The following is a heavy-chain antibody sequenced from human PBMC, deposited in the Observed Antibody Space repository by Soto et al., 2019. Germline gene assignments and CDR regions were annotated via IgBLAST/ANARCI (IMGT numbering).Heavy chain of an antibody. Sequence: QVQMVQSGAEVTKPGSSVKVSCKASGGTFSSYAISWVRQAPGQGLEWMGGIIPIFGTANYAQKFQGRATITADESTSTAYMELSSLRSEDTAVYYCARGTGGYQYNWFDPWGQGTLVTVSS. CDR1: GGTFSSYA. CDR3: ARGTGGYQYNWFDP. V-gene: IGHV1-69*12. CDR2: IIPIFGTA. J-gene: IGHJ5*02. D-gene: IGHD3-22*01.